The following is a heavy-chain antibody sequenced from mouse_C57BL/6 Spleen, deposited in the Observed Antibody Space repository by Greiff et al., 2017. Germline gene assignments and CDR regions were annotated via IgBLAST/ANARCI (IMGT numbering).Heavy chain of an antibody. V-gene: IGHV6-6*01. CDR1: GFTFSDAW. Sequence: EVQRVESGGDLVKPGGSLKLSCAASGFTFSDAWMDWVRQSPEKGLGWVAEIRNKANNHATYYAECVKGRFTISRDDSKLSVYLQMNSLRAEDTGIYYYTSYPSFDDWGQGTTLTVSS. J-gene: IGHJ2*01. CDR3: TSYPSFDD. D-gene: IGHD5-5*01. CDR2: IRNKANNHAT.